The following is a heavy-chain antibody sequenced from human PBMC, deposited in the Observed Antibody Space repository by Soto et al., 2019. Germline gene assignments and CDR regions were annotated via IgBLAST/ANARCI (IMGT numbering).Heavy chain of an antibody. CDR2: INHSGGT. CDR1: GGSFSAYY. J-gene: IGHJ4*02. D-gene: IGHD3-22*01. V-gene: IGHV4-34*01. CDR3: ARGSVDTVDSSGFYEY. Sequence: SETLSLTCAVYGGSFSAYYWSWIRQPPGKGLEWIGEINHSGGTSYNPSLKSRVTISVDTSKSQFSLKLTSVTAADGAVYYCARGSVDTVDSSGFYEYWGQVTPVTVSS.